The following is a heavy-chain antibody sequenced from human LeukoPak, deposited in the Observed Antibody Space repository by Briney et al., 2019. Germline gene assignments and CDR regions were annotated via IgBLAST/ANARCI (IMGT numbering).Heavy chain of an antibody. V-gene: IGHV3-53*01. CDR1: GFTVSSNY. Sequence: GGSLRLSCAASGFTVSSNYMSWVRQAPGKGLEWVSVIYSGGSTYYADSVKGRFTISRDNSKNSLYLQMNSLRAEDTAVYYCARSSRELGGYAPWELMPPFDYWGQGTLVTVSS. J-gene: IGHJ4*02. D-gene: IGHD1-7*01. CDR2: IYSGGST. CDR3: ARSSRELGGYAPWELMPPFDY.